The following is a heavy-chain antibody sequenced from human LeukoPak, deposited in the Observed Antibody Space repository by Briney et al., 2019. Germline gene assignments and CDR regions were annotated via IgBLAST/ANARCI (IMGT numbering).Heavy chain of an antibody. CDR2: TKSKIDGGTT. D-gene: IGHD3-3*02. CDR1: GFTFTNAR. J-gene: IGHJ4*02. Sequence: GSLRLSCAASGFTFTNARIGWVRQAPGRGLELVGLTKSKIDGGTTEYAAPVKGRVTISRDDSKHTLYLQMNSLKSEDTAVYYCTTGYGHSDFDYWGQGTLVTVSS. V-gene: IGHV3-15*01. CDR3: TTGYGHSDFDY.